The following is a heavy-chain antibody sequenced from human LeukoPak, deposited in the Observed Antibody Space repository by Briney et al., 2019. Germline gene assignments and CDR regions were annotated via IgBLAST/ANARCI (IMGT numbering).Heavy chain of an antibody. V-gene: IGHV4-59*08. D-gene: IGHD6-19*01. CDR3: ARHIAVAETSNFDY. J-gene: IGHJ4*02. Sequence: PSETLSLTCTVSGGSISSYYWSWIRQPPGKGLEWIGYIYYSGSTNYNPSLKSRVTISVDTSKNQFSLKLSSVTAADTAVYYCARHIAVAETSNFDYWGQGTLVTVSS. CDR2: IYYSGST. CDR1: GGSISSYY.